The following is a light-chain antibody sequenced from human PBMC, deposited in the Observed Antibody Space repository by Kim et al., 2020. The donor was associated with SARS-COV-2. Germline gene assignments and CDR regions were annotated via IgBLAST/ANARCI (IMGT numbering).Light chain of an antibody. V-gene: IGKV1-33*01. J-gene: IGKJ5*01. CDR3: QQYDNLHSIT. Sequence: DIQMTQSPSSLSASVGVRVTITCQASQDISNYLNWYQQKPGKAPKLLIYDASNLETGVPSRFSGSGSGTDFTFTISSLQPEDIATYYCQQYDNLHSITFGQGTRLEIK. CDR1: QDISNY. CDR2: DAS.